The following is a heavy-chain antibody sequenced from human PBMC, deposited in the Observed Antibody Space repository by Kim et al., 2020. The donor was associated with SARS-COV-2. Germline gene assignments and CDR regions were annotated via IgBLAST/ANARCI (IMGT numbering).Heavy chain of an antibody. CDR3: ATDLGGVRGVIRPDGMDV. CDR2: FDPEDGET. CDR1: GYTLTELS. Sequence: ASVKVSCKVSGYTLTELSMHWVRQAPGKGLEWMGGFDPEDGETIYAQKFQGRVTMTEDTSTDTAYMELSSLRSEDTAVYYCATDLGGVRGVIRPDGMDVWGQGTTVTVSS. V-gene: IGHV1-24*01. J-gene: IGHJ6*02. D-gene: IGHD3-10*01.